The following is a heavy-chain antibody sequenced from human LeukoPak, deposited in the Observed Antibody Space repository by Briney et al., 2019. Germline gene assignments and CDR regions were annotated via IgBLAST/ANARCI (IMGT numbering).Heavy chain of an antibody. J-gene: IGHJ6*03. CDR2: IYYSGRT. CDR3: ARSVKGYCRGGSCYSYSYYMDV. D-gene: IGHD2-15*01. Sequence: PSETLSLTCTVSGGSISSYYWSWIRQPPGKGLQWIGYIYYSGRTNYYPSLKSRVPISVDTSKNQFSLKLSSVTAADTAVYYCARSVKGYCRGGSCYSYSYYMDVWGKGTTVTVSS. V-gene: IGHV4-59*01. CDR1: GGSISSYY.